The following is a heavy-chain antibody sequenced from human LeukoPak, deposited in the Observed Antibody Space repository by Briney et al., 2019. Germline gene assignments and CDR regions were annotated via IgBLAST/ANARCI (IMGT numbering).Heavy chain of an antibody. CDR1: GYTFTSYG. Sequence: GASVKVSCKASGYTFTSYGISWVRQAPGQGLEWMGWISAYNGNTNYAQKLQGRVTVTTDTSTSRAYMELRSLRSDDTAVYYCARDKSHDYYDSSGYSDYWGQGTLVTVSS. D-gene: IGHD3-22*01. CDR2: ISAYNGNT. J-gene: IGHJ4*02. CDR3: ARDKSHDYYDSSGYSDY. V-gene: IGHV1-18*01.